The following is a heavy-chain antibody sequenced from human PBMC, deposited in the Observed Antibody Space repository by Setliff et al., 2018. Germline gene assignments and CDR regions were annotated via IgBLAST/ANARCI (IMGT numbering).Heavy chain of an antibody. J-gene: IGHJ6*03. Sequence: GASVKVSCKASGGTFSSYAISWVRQAPGQGLEWMGGIIPIFDTANYAQKFQDRVTITTDKSTSTAYMELSSLRSDDTAVYYCVREGVDRRSSTDYRYYMDVWGKGTTVTVSS. D-gene: IGHD6-6*01. CDR2: IIPIFDTA. CDR3: VREGVDRRSSTDYRYYMDV. V-gene: IGHV1-69*05. CDR1: GGTFSSYA.